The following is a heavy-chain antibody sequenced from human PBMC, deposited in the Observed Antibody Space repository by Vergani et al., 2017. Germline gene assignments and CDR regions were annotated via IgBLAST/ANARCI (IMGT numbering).Heavy chain of an antibody. V-gene: IGHV4-39*01. Sequence: QLQLQESGPGLVKPSETLSLTCTVSGGSISSRSYYWGWIRQPPGKGLEWIGSIYYSGSTYYNPSLKSRVTISVDTSKNQFSLKLSSVTAADTAVYYCALSVTTIYFYWGQGTLVTVSS. CDR2: IYYSGST. CDR1: GGSISSRSYY. J-gene: IGHJ4*02. D-gene: IGHD4-17*01. CDR3: ALSVTTIYFY.